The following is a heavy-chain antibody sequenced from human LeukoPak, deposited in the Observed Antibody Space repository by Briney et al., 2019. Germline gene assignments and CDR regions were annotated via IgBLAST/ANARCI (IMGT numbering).Heavy chain of an antibody. D-gene: IGHD3-22*01. V-gene: IGHV3-49*04. Sequence: PGGSLRLSCTTSGFTYGDYAMSWVRQAPGKGLEWVSFIRRKAHGGTTEYAASVKGRFSSSRDDSKSIAYLQMNSLKTEDTAVYFCTRVTYYYDHSGYFHFDSWGQGSLVTVSS. CDR3: TRVTYYYDHSGYFHFDS. J-gene: IGHJ4*02. CDR2: IRRKAHGGTT. CDR1: GFTYGDYA.